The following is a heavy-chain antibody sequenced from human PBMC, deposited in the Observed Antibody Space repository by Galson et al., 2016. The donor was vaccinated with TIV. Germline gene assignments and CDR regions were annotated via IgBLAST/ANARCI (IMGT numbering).Heavy chain of an antibody. D-gene: IGHD3-10*01. V-gene: IGHV1-3*01. CDR3: ARNLQGSSKGFDY. J-gene: IGHJ4*02. CDR2: LNPGNGNT. Sequence: SVKVPCKASGYNFIFYTMHWVRQAPGQSLEWMGWLNPGNGNTKYSQRLQGRVTISRDTSATTAYMELSSLRSEDTAVYYCARNLQGSSKGFDYWGQGTLVTVSS. CDR1: GYNFIFYT.